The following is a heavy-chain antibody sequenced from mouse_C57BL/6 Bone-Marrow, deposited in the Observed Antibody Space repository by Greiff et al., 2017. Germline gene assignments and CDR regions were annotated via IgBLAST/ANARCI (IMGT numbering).Heavy chain of an antibody. J-gene: IGHJ2*01. CDR2: IYPGSGNT. CDR3: AREGSRGSYYGSSFDY. V-gene: IGHV1-84*01. D-gene: IGHD1-1*01. Sequence: VQLVESGPELVKPGASVKISCKASGYTFTDYYINWVKQRPGQGLEWIGWIYPGSGNTKYNEKFKGKATLTVDTSSSTAYMQLSSLTSEDSAVYFCAREGSRGSYYGSSFDYWGQGTTLTVSS. CDR1: GYTFTDYY.